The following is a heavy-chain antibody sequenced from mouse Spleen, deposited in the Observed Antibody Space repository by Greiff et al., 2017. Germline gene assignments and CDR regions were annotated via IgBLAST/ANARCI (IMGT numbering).Heavy chain of an antibody. CDR1: GFTFSDYG. J-gene: IGHJ3*01. CDR2: ISSGSSTI. CDR3: AREISLYYGSSSSAY. Sequence: EVKVVESGGGLVKPGGSLKLSCAASGFTFSDYGMHWVRQAPEKGLEWVAYISSGSSTIYYADTVKGRFTISRDNAKNTLFLQMTSLRSEDTAMYYCAREISLYYGSSSSAYWGQGTLVTVSA. V-gene: IGHV5-17*01. D-gene: IGHD1-1*01.